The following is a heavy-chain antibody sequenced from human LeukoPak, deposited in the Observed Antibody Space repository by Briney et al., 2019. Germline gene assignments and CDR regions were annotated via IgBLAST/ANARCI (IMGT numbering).Heavy chain of an antibody. CDR3: ARVAWSGSYVNYSYMDV. V-gene: IGHV4-34*01. Sequence: SETLSLTCAVYGGSFSGYYWSWIRQPPGKGLEWIGEINHSGSTNYNPSLKSRVTISVDTSKNQFSLKLTSVTAADTAVYYCARVAWSGSYVNYSYMDVWGKGTTVTVSS. D-gene: IGHD3-16*01. J-gene: IGHJ6*03. CDR2: INHSGST. CDR1: GGSFSGYY.